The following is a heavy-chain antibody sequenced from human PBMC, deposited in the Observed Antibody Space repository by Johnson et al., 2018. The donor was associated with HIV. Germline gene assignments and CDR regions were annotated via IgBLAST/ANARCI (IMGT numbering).Heavy chain of an antibody. J-gene: IGHJ3*02. CDR2: FSWNSGSI. V-gene: IGHV3-9*01. CDR3: ARDDTMMHGFDI. CDR1: GYTFDDYA. Sequence: VQLVESGGGKVQPGRSLRLSCAASGYTFDDYAMHWVRQAPGKGLEWVAGFSWNSGSIGYADSVKGRFTISRDNAKNSLYLQMNSLRAEDTALYYCARDDTMMHGFDIWGQGTMVTVSS. D-gene: IGHD3-22*01.